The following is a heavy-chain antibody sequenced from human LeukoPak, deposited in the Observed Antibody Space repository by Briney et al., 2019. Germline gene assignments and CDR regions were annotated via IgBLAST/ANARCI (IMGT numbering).Heavy chain of an antibody. CDR2: IWYDGSNK. CDR1: GFTFSSYG. J-gene: IGHJ4*02. CDR3: ARDGGEWLLPIDY. Sequence: GRSLRLSCAASGFTFSSYGMHWVRQAPGKGLEWVAVIWYDGSNKYYADSVKGRFTISRDNSKNTLYLQMNSLRAEDTAVYYCARDGGEWLLPIDYWGQGTLVTVSS. V-gene: IGHV3-33*01. D-gene: IGHD3-3*01.